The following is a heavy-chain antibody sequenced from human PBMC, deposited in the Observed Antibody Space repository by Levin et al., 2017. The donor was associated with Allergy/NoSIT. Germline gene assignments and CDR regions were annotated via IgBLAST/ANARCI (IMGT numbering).Heavy chain of an antibody. D-gene: IGHD3-10*01. V-gene: IGHV1-69*04. CDR3: ARERHGIGELSLQFDP. CDR1: GGTFSSYT. J-gene: IGHJ5*02. Sequence: SVKVSCKASGGTFSSYTISWVRQAPGQGLEWMGRIIPILGIANYAQKFQGRVTITADKSTSTAYMELSSLRSEDTAVYYCARERHGIGELSLQFDPWGQGTLVTVSS. CDR2: IIPILGIA.